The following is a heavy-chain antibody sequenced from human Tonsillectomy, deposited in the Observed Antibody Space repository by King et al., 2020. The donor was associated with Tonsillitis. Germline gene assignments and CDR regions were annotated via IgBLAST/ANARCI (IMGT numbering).Heavy chain of an antibody. V-gene: IGHV3-30*02. Sequence: VQLVESGGGVVQPGGSLRLSCAASGFTFSSYGMHWVRQAPGKGLEWVAFIRYDGSNKYYADSVKGRFTISRDNSKNTLYLQMNSLRAEDTAVYYCAKALVDTAKKYYYYGIDVWGQGTTVTVSS. CDR2: IRYDGSNK. J-gene: IGHJ6*02. D-gene: IGHD5-18*01. CDR1: GFTFSSYG. CDR3: AKALVDTAKKYYYYGIDV.